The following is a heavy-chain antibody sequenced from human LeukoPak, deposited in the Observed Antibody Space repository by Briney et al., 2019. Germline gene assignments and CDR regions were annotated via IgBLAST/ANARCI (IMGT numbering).Heavy chain of an antibody. CDR2: INPKSGGT. Sequence: ASVKVSCKASGYTFTDYYLHWVRQAPGQGLEWMGWINPKSGGTNYAQKFQGRVTMTRDTSISTIYMELSRLISDDTAVYYCAKAGAVRFDPWGQGTLVTVSS. CDR3: AKAGAVRFDP. CDR1: GYTFTDYY. D-gene: IGHD3-10*01. V-gene: IGHV1-2*02. J-gene: IGHJ5*02.